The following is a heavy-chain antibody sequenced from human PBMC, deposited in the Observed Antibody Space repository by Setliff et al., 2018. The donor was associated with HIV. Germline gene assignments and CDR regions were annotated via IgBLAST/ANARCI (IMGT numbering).Heavy chain of an antibody. V-gene: IGHV5-51*01. D-gene: IGHD3-22*01. CDR1: GYIFTNFW. CDR2: VYPGDFDS. Sequence: GESLKISCQASGYIFTNFWIGWVRQMPGKGLEWMGTVYPGDFDSIYNESYQGHVTMSVDKATRTAYLEWSSLKASDTAIYYCARRKSEDSGYGPRYYDFWGQGTLVTVSS. CDR3: ARRKSEDSGYGPRYYDF. J-gene: IGHJ4*02.